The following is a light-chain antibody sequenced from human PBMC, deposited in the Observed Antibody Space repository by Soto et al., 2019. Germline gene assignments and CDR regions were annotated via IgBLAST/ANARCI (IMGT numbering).Light chain of an antibody. J-gene: IGKJ5*01. V-gene: IGKV1-39*01. CDR2: AAS. CDR1: QSISSY. Sequence: DIRMTQSPSSLSAYVGVRVTITCRASQSISSYLNWYQQKTGKAPKLLIYAASSLQSGVPSRFSGSGSGTDFTLAISSLQPEDFETYYCQQSYSNPLTFGQGTRLEI. CDR3: QQSYSNPLT.